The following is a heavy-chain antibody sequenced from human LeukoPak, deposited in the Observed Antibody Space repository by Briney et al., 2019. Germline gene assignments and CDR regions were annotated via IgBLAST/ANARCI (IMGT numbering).Heavy chain of an antibody. CDR1: GFTFSSYE. CDR2: ISGSGTVI. Sequence: GGSLRLSCAASGFTFSSYEMNWVRQAPGKGLEWVSFISGSGTVIYYADSVKGRFTISRDNSKNTLFLQMNSLRAEDTAVYYCAKDEDKVTTNPLHWGQGTLVTVSS. D-gene: IGHD5-12*01. V-gene: IGHV3-48*03. CDR3: AKDEDKVTTNPLH. J-gene: IGHJ4*02.